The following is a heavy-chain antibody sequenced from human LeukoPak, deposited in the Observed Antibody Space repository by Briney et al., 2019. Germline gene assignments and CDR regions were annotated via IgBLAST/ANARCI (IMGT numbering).Heavy chain of an antibody. J-gene: IGHJ6*03. CDR3: ARDPYSGNYGNYYYYYMDV. D-gene: IGHD1-26*01. V-gene: IGHV3-23*01. CDR2: IRADAVTT. Sequence: GGSLRLSCATSGFIFSHHGMNWVRQAPGKGLEWVSGIRADAVTTYYADSVKGRFIISRDNSKNTVYLQMNSLRAEDTAVYYCARDPYSGNYGNYYYYYMDVWGKGTTVTISS. CDR1: GFIFSHHG.